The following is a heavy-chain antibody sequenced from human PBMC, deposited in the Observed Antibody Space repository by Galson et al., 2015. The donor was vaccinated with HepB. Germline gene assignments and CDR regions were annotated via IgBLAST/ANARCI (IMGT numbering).Heavy chain of an antibody. CDR2: IYSDGTT. CDR3: ASHPDYGDY. Sequence: ETLSLTCSLSNGSISVYYWSWFRQSPGKRMEWLGYIYSDGTTTYSPSLKSRISISVDTAKRRLSLTVRSVTAADTAVYSCASHPDYGDYWGQGTLVTVSS. CDR1: NGSISVYY. J-gene: IGHJ4*01. V-gene: IGHV4-4*09.